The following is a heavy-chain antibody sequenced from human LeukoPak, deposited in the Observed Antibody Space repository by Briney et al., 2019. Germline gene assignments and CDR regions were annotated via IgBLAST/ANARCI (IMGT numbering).Heavy chain of an antibody. CDR3: ARYRAIFGVVINPNNWFDP. CDR2: IIPIFGTA. J-gene: IGHJ5*02. V-gene: IGHV1-69*13. CDR1: GGTFSSYA. D-gene: IGHD3-3*01. Sequence: SVKVSCKASGGTFSSYAISWVRQAPGQGLEWMGGIIPIFGTANYAQKFQGRVTITADESTSTAYMELSSLRSEDTAVYYCARYRAIFGVVINPNNWFDPWGQGTLVTVSS.